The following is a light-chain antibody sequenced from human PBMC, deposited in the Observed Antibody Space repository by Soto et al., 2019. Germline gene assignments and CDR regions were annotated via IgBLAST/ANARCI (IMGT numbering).Light chain of an antibody. CDR2: EVS. J-gene: IGLJ1*01. Sequence: QSALTQPASVSGSLGQSITISCTGTSRDVGAYKFVSWYQQHPGKAPKLIISEVSNRPSGVPTRFSGSKSGNTASLIISGLQAEDEADYYCTSYTSSNSLYVFGTGTKVTVL. CDR1: SRDVGAYKF. CDR3: TSYTSSNSLYV. V-gene: IGLV2-14*01.